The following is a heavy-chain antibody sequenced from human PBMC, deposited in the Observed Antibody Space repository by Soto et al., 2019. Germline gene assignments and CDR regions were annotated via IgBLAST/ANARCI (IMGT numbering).Heavy chain of an antibody. CDR2: ISAYNGNT. Sequence: ASVKVSCKASGYTFTSYGISWVRQAPGQGLEWMGWISAYNGNTNYAQKLQGRVTMTTDTSTSTAYMELRSLRSDDTAVYYCARRTILCFLGWVPTNYCYYGMDVWGQGTTVTVSS. D-gene: IGHD3-3*01. CDR3: ARRTILCFLGWVPTNYCYYGMDV. V-gene: IGHV1-18*04. J-gene: IGHJ6*02. CDR1: GYTFTSYG.